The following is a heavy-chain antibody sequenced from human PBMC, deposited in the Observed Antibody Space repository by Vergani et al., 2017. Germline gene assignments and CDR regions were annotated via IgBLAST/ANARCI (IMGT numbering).Heavy chain of an antibody. Sequence: QVQLQESGPGLVPPSQTLSLTCTVSGGSISSGSYYWSWLRQPAGKGLEWIGRIYTSGSTNYNPSLKTRVTISVDTSKNQFSLKLSSVTAADTAVYYCAREGVDTASHRFFLRFGFDYWGQGTLVTVSS. CDR2: IYTSGST. J-gene: IGHJ4*02. D-gene: IGHD5-18*01. V-gene: IGHV4-61*02. CDR3: AREGVDTASHRFFLRFGFDY. CDR1: GGSISSGSYY.